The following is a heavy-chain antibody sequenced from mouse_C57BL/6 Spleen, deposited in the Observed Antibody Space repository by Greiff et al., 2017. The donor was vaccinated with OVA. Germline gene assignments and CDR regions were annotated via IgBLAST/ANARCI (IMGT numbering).Heavy chain of an antibody. D-gene: IGHD4-1*01. CDR2: IDPSDSYT. CDR3: ARGELGRRFAD. Sequence: QVQLQQPGAELVMPGASVKLSCKASGYTFTSYWMHWVKQRPGQGLEWIGEIDPSDSYTNYNQKFKGKSTLTVDKSSSTAYMQLSSLTSEDSAVYYCARGELGRRFADWGQGTLVTVSA. CDR1: GYTFTSYW. V-gene: IGHV1-69*01. J-gene: IGHJ3*01.